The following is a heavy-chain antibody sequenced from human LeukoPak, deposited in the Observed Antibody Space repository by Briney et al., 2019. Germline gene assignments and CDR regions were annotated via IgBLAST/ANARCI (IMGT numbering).Heavy chain of an antibody. D-gene: IGHD3-22*01. J-gene: IGHJ4*02. Sequence: KPSETLSLTCTVSGGSISSYYWSWIRQPPGEGLEWIGYIYYSGSTNYNPSLKSRVTISVDTSKNQFSLKLSSVTAADTAVYYCARMDYYYDSSGPGNYFDYWGQGTLVTVSS. CDR1: GGSISSYY. CDR2: IYYSGST. V-gene: IGHV4-59*01. CDR3: ARMDYYYDSSGPGNYFDY.